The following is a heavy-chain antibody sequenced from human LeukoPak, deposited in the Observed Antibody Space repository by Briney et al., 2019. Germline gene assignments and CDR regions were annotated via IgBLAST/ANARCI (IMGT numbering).Heavy chain of an antibody. Sequence: GGSLRLSCAASGFTFSSHEMNWVRQAPGKGLEWVSYIRSSGTTIYYADSVKGRFTISRDNAKNSLYLQMNSLRAEDTAVYYCARGGYCSSSICYSLNAFDIWGQGTMFTVSS. V-gene: IGHV3-48*03. J-gene: IGHJ3*02. CDR1: GFTFSSHE. CDR2: IRSSGTTI. D-gene: IGHD2-2*01. CDR3: ARGGYCSSSICYSLNAFDI.